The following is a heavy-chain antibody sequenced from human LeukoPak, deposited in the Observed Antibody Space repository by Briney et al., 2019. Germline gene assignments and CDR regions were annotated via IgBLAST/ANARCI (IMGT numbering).Heavy chain of an antibody. CDR1: GFTFSSYS. Sequence: PGGSLRLSCAASGFTFSSYSMNWVRQAPGEGLEWDSAISGSGGSTYYADSVKGRFTISRDNSKNTLYLQMNSLRAEDTAVYYCAKDHDYYASGPIWGQGTMVTVSS. J-gene: IGHJ3*02. D-gene: IGHD3-10*01. CDR2: ISGSGGST. V-gene: IGHV3-23*01. CDR3: AKDHDYYASGPI.